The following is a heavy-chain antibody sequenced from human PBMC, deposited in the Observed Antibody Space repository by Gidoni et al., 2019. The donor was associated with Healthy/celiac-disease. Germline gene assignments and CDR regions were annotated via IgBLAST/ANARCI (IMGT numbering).Heavy chain of an antibody. Sequence: EVQLVESGGGLVKPGGSLRLSCAASGFTFSSYSMNWVRQAPGKGLEWVSSISSSSSYIYYADSVKGRFTISRDNAKNSLYLQMNSLRAEDTAVYYCARFVVIPYGMDVWGQGTTVTVSS. CDR2: ISSSSSYI. CDR1: GFTFSSYS. D-gene: IGHD3-22*01. V-gene: IGHV3-21*01. J-gene: IGHJ6*02. CDR3: ARFVVIPYGMDV.